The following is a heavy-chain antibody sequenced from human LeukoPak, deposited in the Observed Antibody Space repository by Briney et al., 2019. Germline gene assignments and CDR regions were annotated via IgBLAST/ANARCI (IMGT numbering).Heavy chain of an antibody. CDR2: INYSGSA. D-gene: IGHD3-3*01. Sequence: SETLSLTCTVSGGSISNYYWSWIRQPPGKGLEWIGYINYSGSANYNPSLKSRVTMSVDTSKNQFSLKLTSVTAADTAVYYCARVYRDDFWSGYSTHSDYWGQGTLVTVSS. V-gene: IGHV4-59*01. J-gene: IGHJ4*02. CDR3: ARVYRDDFWSGYSTHSDY. CDR1: GGSISNYY.